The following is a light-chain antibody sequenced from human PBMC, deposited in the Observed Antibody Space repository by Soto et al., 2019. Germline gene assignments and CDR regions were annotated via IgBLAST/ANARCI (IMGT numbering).Light chain of an antibody. Sequence: DIVMTQSPDSLAVSLGERATINCKSSQSVLYSSNNKNYLAWYQQKPGQPPKLLIYWASTRESGVPDRFSGSGSGTDSTLTISSLQSGDVAVYYCQQYYRPWTFGQGPKVEIK. CDR1: QSVLYSSNNKNY. CDR3: QQYYRPWT. V-gene: IGKV4-1*01. J-gene: IGKJ1*01. CDR2: WAS.